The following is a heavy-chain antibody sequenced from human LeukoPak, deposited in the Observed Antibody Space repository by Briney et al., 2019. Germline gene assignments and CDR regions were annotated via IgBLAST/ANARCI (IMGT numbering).Heavy chain of an antibody. CDR3: ARAYYDSSGSFPD. CDR1: GFTFSSYS. V-gene: IGHV3-21*01. Sequence: PWGSLRLSCAAPGFTFSSYSMNWVRQAPGKGLEWVSSISSSSSYIYYADSVKGRFIISRDNAKNSLYLQMNSLRAEDTAVYYCARAYYDSSGSFPDWGQGTLVTVSS. CDR2: ISSSSSYI. J-gene: IGHJ4*02. D-gene: IGHD3-22*01.